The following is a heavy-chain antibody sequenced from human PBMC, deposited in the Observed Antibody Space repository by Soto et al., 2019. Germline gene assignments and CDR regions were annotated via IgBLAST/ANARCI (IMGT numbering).Heavy chain of an antibody. Sequence: ASVKVSCKASGYTFIDYYMHWVRQAPGQGFEWMGRISPRSGGTNYAQKFQGRATMTWDTSLNTAYMELSSLISEDTAVYYCARPPGYISDWYYFDLWGQGTLVTVSS. CDR3: ARPPGYISDWYYFDL. CDR2: ISPRSGGT. J-gene: IGHJ4*02. CDR1: GYTFIDYY. D-gene: IGHD3-9*01. V-gene: IGHV1-2*02.